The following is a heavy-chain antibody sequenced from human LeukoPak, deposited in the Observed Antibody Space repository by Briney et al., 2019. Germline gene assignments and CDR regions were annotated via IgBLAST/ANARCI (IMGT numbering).Heavy chain of an antibody. CDR1: GFTFSSYA. CDR2: ISYDGSNK. Sequence: GGSLRLSCAASGFTFSSYAMHWVRQAPGKGLEWVAVISYDGSNKYYADSVKGRFTISRDNSKNTLYLRMNSLRAEDTAVYYCARAFWWFDPWGQGTLVTVSS. CDR3: ARAFWWFDP. J-gene: IGHJ5*02. V-gene: IGHV3-30-3*01. D-gene: IGHD3-3*01.